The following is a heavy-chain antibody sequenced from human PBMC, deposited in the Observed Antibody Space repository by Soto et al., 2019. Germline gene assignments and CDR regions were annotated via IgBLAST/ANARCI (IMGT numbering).Heavy chain of an antibody. V-gene: IGHV3-7*05. Sequence: GGSLRLSCAASGFTFRDYWMSWVRQSPGKGLEWVANIKQDGSEKYYVDSVKGRFTISRDNAKNSLYLQMNSVRAEDTAVYYCGGDGYGTLGYGGQGTLVTVSS. CDR2: IKQDGSEK. J-gene: IGHJ4*02. D-gene: IGHD5-12*01. CDR1: GFTFRDYW. CDR3: GGDGYGTLGY.